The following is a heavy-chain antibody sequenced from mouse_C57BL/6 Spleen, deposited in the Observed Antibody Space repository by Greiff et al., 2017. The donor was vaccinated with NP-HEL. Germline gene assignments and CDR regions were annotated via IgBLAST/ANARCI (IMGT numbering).Heavy chain of an antibody. D-gene: IGHD2-5*01. CDR2: IHPSDIVT. V-gene: IGHV1-74*01. CDR3: AMGLYSNYDAMDD. CDR1: GYTFTSYW. Sequence: QVQLQQPGAELVKPGASVQVSCKASGYTFTSYWMHWVKQRPCQGLVWLGMIHPSDIVTNYNQQFTGNATLTVDKSASTAYMQLSSLTSEDSAVYYCAMGLYSNYDAMDDWGQGTSVTVSS. J-gene: IGHJ4*01.